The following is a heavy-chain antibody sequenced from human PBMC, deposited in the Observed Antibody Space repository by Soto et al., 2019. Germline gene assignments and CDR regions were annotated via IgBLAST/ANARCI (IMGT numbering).Heavy chain of an antibody. D-gene: IGHD2-2*01. CDR1: GGSVSSSNYY. CDR3: AGNDRGYCITTGCYVFDP. J-gene: IGHJ5*02. Sequence: QVQLQESGPGLVKPSETLSLTCTVSGGSVSSSNYYWSWIRQPPGKGLEWIGYIYYSGSTNYNPSLESRVTLSVAASKNHFSLKLSSVTAADTAMYYCAGNDRGYCITTGCYVFDPWGPGTLVTVSS. CDR2: IYYSGST. V-gene: IGHV4-61*01.